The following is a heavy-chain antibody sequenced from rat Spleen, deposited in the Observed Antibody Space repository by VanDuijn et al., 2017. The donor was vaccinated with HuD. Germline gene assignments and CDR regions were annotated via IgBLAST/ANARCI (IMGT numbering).Heavy chain of an antibody. V-gene: IGHV5-25*01. CDR1: GFTFSNYY. Sequence: EVQLVESGGGLVQPGRSMKLSCAALGFTFSNYYMAWVRQAPTKGLEWVASISTGGGNTDYRDSVKGRFNIPRDNAKSNLYLQMDSRRSEDTATYYCARHHAIAAIADWFAYWGQGTLVTVSS. CDR2: ISTGGGNT. CDR3: ARHHAIAAIADWFAY. D-gene: IGHD1-2*01. J-gene: IGHJ3*01.